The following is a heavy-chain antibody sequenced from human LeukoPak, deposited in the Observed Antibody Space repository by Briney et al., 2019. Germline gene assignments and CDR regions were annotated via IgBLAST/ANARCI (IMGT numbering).Heavy chain of an antibody. D-gene: IGHD3-22*01. V-gene: IGHV4-61*02. CDR3: AREPHYYDSSGYPWFFGY. Sequence: SETLSLTCTVSGGSISSGSYYWSWIRQPAGKGLEWIGRIYASGSTNYNPSLKSRVTISVDTSKNQFSLKLSSVTAADTAVYYCAREPHYYDSSGYPWFFGYWGQGTRVTVSS. J-gene: IGHJ4*02. CDR2: IYASGST. CDR1: GGSISSGSYY.